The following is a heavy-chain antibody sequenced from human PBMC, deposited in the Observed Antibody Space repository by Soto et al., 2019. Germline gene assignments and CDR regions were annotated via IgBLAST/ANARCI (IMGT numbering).Heavy chain of an antibody. CDR3: ARGVETYYYGSGLGGMDV. D-gene: IGHD3-10*01. J-gene: IGHJ6*02. CDR1: GFTFSSYG. CDR2: IWYDGSNK. Sequence: PGGSLRLSCAASGFTFSSYGMHWVRQAPGKGLEWVAVIWYDGSNKYYADSVKGRFTISRDNSKNTLYLQMNSLRAEDTAVYYCARGVETYYYGSGLGGMDVWGQGTTVTVSS. V-gene: IGHV3-33*01.